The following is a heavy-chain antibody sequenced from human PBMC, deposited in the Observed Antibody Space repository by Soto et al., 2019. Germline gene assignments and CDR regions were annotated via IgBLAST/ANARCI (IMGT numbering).Heavy chain of an antibody. CDR1: GGSVSSGSYY. D-gene: IGHD1-1*01. V-gene: IGHV4-61*01. CDR3: ERDVPGYNYYLDS. CDR2: VYYRGST. J-gene: IGHJ4*02. Sequence: SETLSLTCTVSGGSVSSGSYYWSWIRQPPGKGLEWIGYVYYRGSTNYNPSLKSRVTVSIDTSKNQFSLKLSSMTAADTAVYYCERDVPGYNYYLDSWGQGTLVTVS.